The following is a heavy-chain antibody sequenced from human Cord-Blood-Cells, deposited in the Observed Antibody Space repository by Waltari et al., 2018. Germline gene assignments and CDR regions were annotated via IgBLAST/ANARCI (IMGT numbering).Heavy chain of an antibody. J-gene: IGHJ4*02. V-gene: IGHV3-21*01. Sequence: EVQLVESGGGLVKQGGSLSLSCAASGLTFSSYSTNGARPAPGKGLEWVSSISSSSSYIYYADSVKGRFTISRDNAKNSLYLQMNSLRAEDTAVYYCARDVAARPCDYWGQGTLVTVSS. D-gene: IGHD6-6*01. CDR1: GLTFSSYS. CDR2: ISSSSSYI. CDR3: ARDVAARPCDY.